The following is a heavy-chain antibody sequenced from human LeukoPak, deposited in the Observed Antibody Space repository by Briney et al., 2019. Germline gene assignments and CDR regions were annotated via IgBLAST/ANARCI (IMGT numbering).Heavy chain of an antibody. CDR3: AREVVAATCYFDY. J-gene: IGHJ4*03. Sequence: GGSLRLSRAASGFTFKNYYMSWIRQAPGKGLEWVSYINNKNSETNYADSVRGRFTISRDNSKNTLYLRMNSLRAEDTAVYYCAREVVAATCYFDYWGQGTLVTVSS. CDR1: GFTFKNYY. D-gene: IGHD2-15*01. V-gene: IGHV3-11*05. CDR2: INNKNSET.